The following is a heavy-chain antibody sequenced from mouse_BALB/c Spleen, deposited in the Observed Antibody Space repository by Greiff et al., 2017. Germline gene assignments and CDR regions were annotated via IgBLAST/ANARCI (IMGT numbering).Heavy chain of an antibody. Sequence: LVKTGASVKISCKASGYSFTGYYVHWVKQSHGKSLEWIGYISCYNGATSYNQKFKGKATFTVDTSSSTAYMQFNSLTSEDSAVYYCARVDGYLYAMDYWGQGTSVTVSS. D-gene: IGHD2-3*01. CDR1: GYSFTGYY. CDR2: ISCYNGAT. V-gene: IGHV1S34*01. J-gene: IGHJ4*01. CDR3: ARVDGYLYAMDY.